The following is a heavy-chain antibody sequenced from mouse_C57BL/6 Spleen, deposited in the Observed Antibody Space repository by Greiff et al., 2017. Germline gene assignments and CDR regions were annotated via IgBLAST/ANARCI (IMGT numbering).Heavy chain of an antibody. Sequence: QVQLQQPGAELVKPGASVKMSCKASGYTFTSYWITWVKQRPGQGLEWIGDISPGSGSTNYNEKFKGKATLTLDTSSSTAYRQLSSLPSEDSAVYYCARDDGYYPYAMDYWGQGTSVTVSS. CDR2: ISPGSGST. J-gene: IGHJ4*01. CDR3: ARDDGYYPYAMDY. V-gene: IGHV1-55*01. D-gene: IGHD2-3*01. CDR1: GYTFTSYW.